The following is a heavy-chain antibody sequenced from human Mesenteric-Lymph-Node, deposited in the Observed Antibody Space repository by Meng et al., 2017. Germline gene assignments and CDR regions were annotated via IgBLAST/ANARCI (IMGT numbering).Heavy chain of an antibody. CDR1: GGSFSGYY. CDR3: ARVHRGGVIIRFSYGKDV. V-gene: IGHV4-34*01. CDR2: INHSGST. Sequence: SETLSLTCAVYGGSFSGYYWSWIRQPPGKGLEWIGEINHSGSTNYNPSLKSRVTISVDTSKNQFSLKLSSVTAADTAVYYCARVHRGGVIIRFSYGKDVWGQGTTVTVSS. D-gene: IGHD3-10*01. J-gene: IGHJ6*02.